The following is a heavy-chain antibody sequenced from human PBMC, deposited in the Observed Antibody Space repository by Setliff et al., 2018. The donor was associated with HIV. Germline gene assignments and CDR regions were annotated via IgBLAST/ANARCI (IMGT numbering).Heavy chain of an antibody. Sequence: SETLSLTCTVSGYSISSGYYWGWIRQPPGKGLEWIGSIYYSGSTYYNPSLKGRVTISVDTSKNQFSLKLSSVTAADTAVFYCARLTTTYYYDSSAYYHPVWGQGTLVTVSS. D-gene: IGHD3-22*01. CDR2: IYYSGST. CDR1: GYSISSGYY. CDR3: ARLTTTYYYDSSAYYHPV. J-gene: IGHJ4*02. V-gene: IGHV4-38-2*02.